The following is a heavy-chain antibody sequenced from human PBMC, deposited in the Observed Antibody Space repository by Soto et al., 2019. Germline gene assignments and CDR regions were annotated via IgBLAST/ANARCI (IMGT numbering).Heavy chain of an antibody. Sequence: ASVKVSCKSSGYTFTDYYVHWVRQAPGQGLEWMGWMNPKSGATNYAQKFRGRVSMTRDTSTTTAYTELTRVTSGDTAVYYCARRSMVRGATASRFDPWGQGTLVTVSS. CDR2: MNPKSGAT. V-gene: IGHV1-2*02. J-gene: IGHJ5*02. CDR1: GYTFTDYY. D-gene: IGHD3-10*01. CDR3: ARRSMVRGATASRFDP.